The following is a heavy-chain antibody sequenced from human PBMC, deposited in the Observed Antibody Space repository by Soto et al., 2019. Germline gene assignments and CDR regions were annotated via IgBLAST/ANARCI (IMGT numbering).Heavy chain of an antibody. V-gene: IGHV1-18*01. CDR2: ISAYNGNT. CDR1: GYTFTSYG. CDR3: ATRPPSTYSSGWYLTFDI. D-gene: IGHD6-19*01. Sequence: ASVKVSCKASGYTFTSYGISWVRQAPGQGLEWMGWISAYNGNTNYAQKLQGRVTMTTDTSTSTAYMELRSLRSDDTAVYYCATRPPSTYSSGWYLTFDIWGQGTMVTVS. J-gene: IGHJ3*02.